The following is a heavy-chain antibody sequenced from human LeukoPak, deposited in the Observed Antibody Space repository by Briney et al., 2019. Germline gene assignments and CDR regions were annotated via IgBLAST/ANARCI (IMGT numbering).Heavy chain of an antibody. Sequence: GASGKVSCKASGYTFTTYEISWVRQAPGQGLEWLGWISAYNGKTNYTQNFQGRVTMTTDTSTSTAYTELRSLRSDDTAVYYCARGRSKNYSLTWGSNYWGQGTLVTVP. D-gene: IGHD2-15*01. CDR2: ISAYNGKT. CDR3: ARGRSKNYSLTWGSNY. CDR1: GYTFTTYE. J-gene: IGHJ4*02. V-gene: IGHV1-18*01.